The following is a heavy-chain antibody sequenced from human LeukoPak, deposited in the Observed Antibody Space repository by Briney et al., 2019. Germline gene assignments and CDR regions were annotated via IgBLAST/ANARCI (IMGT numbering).Heavy chain of an antibody. J-gene: IGHJ4*02. CDR2: ISSNGGST. V-gene: IGHV3-64*01. CDR1: GFTFDDYA. Sequence: GGSLRLSCAASGFTFDDYAMHWVRQAPGKGLEYVSAISSNGGSTYYANSVKGRFTISRDNSKNTLYLQMGSLRPEDMAVYYCARGGVGLTAMVGPFDYWGQGTLVTVSS. D-gene: IGHD5-18*01. CDR3: ARGGVGLTAMVGPFDY.